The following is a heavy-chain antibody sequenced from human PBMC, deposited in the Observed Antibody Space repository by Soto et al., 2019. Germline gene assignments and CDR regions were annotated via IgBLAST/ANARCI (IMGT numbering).Heavy chain of an antibody. Sequence: SLRLSCAASGFTFSSYGMHWVRQAPGKGLEWVAVISYDGSNKYYADSVKGRFTISRDNSKNTLYLQMNSLRAEDTAVYYCAKDGLEFAARPVLVDYWGQGTLVTVSS. CDR1: GFTFSSYG. V-gene: IGHV3-30*18. D-gene: IGHD6-6*01. CDR3: AKDGLEFAARPVLVDY. J-gene: IGHJ4*02. CDR2: ISYDGSNK.